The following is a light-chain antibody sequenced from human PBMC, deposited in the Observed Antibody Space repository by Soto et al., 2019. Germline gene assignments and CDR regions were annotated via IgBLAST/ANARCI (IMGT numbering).Light chain of an antibody. V-gene: IGLV1-40*01. J-gene: IGLJ3*02. CDR1: SSNIGAGYD. CDR3: QSYDSSLSGWV. Sequence: QSVLTRPPSVSGAPGQRVTISCTGSSSNIGAGYDVHWYQQLPGTAPKLLIYGNSNRPSGVPDRFSGSKSGTSASLAITGLQAEDEADYYCQSYDSSLSGWVFDGGTKLTVL. CDR2: GNS.